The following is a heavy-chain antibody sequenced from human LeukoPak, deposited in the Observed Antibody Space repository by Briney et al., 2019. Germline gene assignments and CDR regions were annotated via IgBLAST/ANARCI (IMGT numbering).Heavy chain of an antibody. D-gene: IGHD6-19*01. Sequence: PGGSLKVSCAASGFSFSSYAMSRVRQARGKGLEWVSSISGSGDNTYYAESVKGRFTISRDNSKNTLFLQMNSLRAEDTAVFYCAKRSGYTTGWFFDFWGQGTLVTVSS. V-gene: IGHV3-23*01. CDR2: ISGSGDNT. CDR3: AKRSGYTTGWFFDF. J-gene: IGHJ4*02. CDR1: GFSFSSYA.